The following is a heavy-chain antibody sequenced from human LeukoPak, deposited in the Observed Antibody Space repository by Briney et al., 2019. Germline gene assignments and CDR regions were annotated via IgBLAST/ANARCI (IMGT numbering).Heavy chain of an antibody. CDR2: IYHSGST. Sequence: PSETLSLTCAVSGGSISSGGYSWSWLRQPPGKGLEWIGYIYHSGSTYYNPSLKSRVTISVDRSKNQFSLKLSSVTAADTAVYYCARTLLWFGEYPQYYFDYWGQGTLVTVSS. J-gene: IGHJ4*02. D-gene: IGHD3-10*01. CDR3: ARTLLWFGEYPQYYFDY. V-gene: IGHV4-30-2*01. CDR1: GGSISSGGYS.